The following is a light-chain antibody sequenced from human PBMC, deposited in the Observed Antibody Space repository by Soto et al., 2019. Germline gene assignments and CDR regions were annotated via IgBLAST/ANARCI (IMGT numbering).Light chain of an antibody. Sequence: SYELTQPPSVSVAPGQTASITCGGNNIGSKSVHWYQQRPGQAPVLVVYDDRDRPSGIPERFSGSNSGNTATLTISRVEDGDESDYYCQVWDSSSDQGVFGRGTKLTVL. V-gene: IGLV3-21*02. CDR3: QVWDSSSDQGV. J-gene: IGLJ2*01. CDR1: NIGSKS. CDR2: DDR.